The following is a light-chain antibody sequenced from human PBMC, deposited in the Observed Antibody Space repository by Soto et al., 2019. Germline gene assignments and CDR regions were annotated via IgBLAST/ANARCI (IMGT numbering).Light chain of an antibody. Sequence: QSVLTQPASVSGSPGQSITISCTGTSSDVGGYNYVSWYQQQPGKAPKFMNYDVTNRPSGVSNRFSGSKSGKTASLTISWLQAEDEADYYCCSYTTSNTRQIVFGTGTKVTVL. V-gene: IGLV2-14*01. CDR2: DVT. CDR1: SSDVGGYNY. CDR3: CSYTTSNTRQIV. J-gene: IGLJ1*01.